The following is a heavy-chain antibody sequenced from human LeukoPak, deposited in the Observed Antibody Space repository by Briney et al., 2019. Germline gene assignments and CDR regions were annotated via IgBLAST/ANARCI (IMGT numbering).Heavy chain of an antibody. Sequence: GGSLRLSCEASGFTFSSYGMHWVRQAPGKGPEWVAAIWDDGSNKYYVDSAKGRFTISGDNSKNTLYLEMNSLRAEDTALYYCAKDRGAIVGVIYYFDFWGQGTLVTVSS. D-gene: IGHD3-3*01. CDR3: AKDRGAIVGVIYYFDF. CDR1: GFTFSSYG. J-gene: IGHJ4*02. V-gene: IGHV3-33*06. CDR2: IWDDGSNK.